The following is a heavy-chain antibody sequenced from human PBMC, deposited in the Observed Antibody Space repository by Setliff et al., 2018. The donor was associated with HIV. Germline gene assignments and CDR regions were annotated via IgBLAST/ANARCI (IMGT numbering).Heavy chain of an antibody. CDR3: STRREWLVSQSAFDI. J-gene: IGHJ3*02. CDR1: GYTFTGYY. Sequence: GASVKVSCKASGYTFTGYYMHWVRQAPGQGLEWMGWINPNNGGTIYAQKFQGRVTMTEDTSTDTAYMELSSLRSDDTAVYYCSTRREWLVSQSAFDIWGQGTMVTVSS. D-gene: IGHD6-19*01. CDR2: INPNNGGT. V-gene: IGHV1-2*02.